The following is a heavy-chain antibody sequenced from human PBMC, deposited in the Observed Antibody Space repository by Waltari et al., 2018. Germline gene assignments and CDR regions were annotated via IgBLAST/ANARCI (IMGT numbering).Heavy chain of an antibody. J-gene: IGHJ5*02. CDR1: GYSFTNYW. CDR2: MNPGESDT. V-gene: IGHV5-51*03. Sequence: EVQLVQSGVEVKKPGESLKISCKASGYSFTNYWIGWVRQMPGKGLEWMGSMNPGESDTRYSPSVQGQVTVSADKSSSTAYLQWSSLKASDSAMYYCAGAVSGTAWFDPWGQGTLVTVSS. CDR3: AGAVSGTAWFDP. D-gene: IGHD6-19*01.